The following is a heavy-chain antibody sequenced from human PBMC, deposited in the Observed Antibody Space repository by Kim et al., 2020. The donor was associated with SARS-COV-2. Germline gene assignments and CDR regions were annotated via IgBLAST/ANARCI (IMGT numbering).Heavy chain of an antibody. CDR1: GFTFSSYA. D-gene: IGHD6-19*01. CDR2: IYSGGSST. V-gene: IGHV3-23*03. Sequence: GGSLRLSCAASGFTFSSYAMSWVRQAPGKGLEWVSVIYSGGSSTYYADSVKGRFTISRDNSKNTLYLQMNSLRAEDTAVYYCAKDKGSGWYYFDYWGQGTLVTVSP. J-gene: IGHJ4*02. CDR3: AKDKGSGWYYFDY.